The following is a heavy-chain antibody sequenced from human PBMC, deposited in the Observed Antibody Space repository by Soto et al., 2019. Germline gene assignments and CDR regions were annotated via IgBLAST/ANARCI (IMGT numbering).Heavy chain of an antibody. CDR1: GFTFSSNG. V-gene: IGHV3-30*03. CDR3: ARDLIWVKATRYYYGMDV. J-gene: IGHJ6*02. D-gene: IGHD1-26*01. Sequence: QVQLVESGGGVVQPGRSLRLSCAASGFTFSSNGMHWVRQAPGKGLEWVAVISYDGSSKYYQDSVKGRFTISRDNFENTLYLQMNSLRPEDTAVYYCARDLIWVKATRYYYGMDVWGQGTTVTVS. CDR2: ISYDGSSK.